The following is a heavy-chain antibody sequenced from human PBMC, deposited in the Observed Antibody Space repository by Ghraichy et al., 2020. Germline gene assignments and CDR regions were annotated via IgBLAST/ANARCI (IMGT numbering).Heavy chain of an antibody. CDR2: FDPEDGET. CDR3: ATAGAVAEPYNWFDP. J-gene: IGHJ5*02. V-gene: IGHV1-24*01. Sequence: ASVKVSCKVSGYTLTELSMHWVRQAPGKGLEWMGGFDPEDGETIYAQKFQGRVTMTKDTSTDTAYMELSSLRSEDTAVYYCATAGAVAEPYNWFDPWGQGTLVTVSS. D-gene: IGHD6-19*01. CDR1: GYTLTELS.